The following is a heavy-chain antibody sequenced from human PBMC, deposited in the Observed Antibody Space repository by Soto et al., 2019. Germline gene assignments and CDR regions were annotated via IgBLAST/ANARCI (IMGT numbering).Heavy chain of an antibody. V-gene: IGHV3-30*03. CDR1: GFDFNTYG. CDR2: ISFDGGNQ. Sequence: QVQLVESGGGVVQPGRSLRLSCAASGFDFNTYGLHWVRQAPGKGLEWVAAISFDGGNQYYADSVKGRFTISRDKSNSTLYLQMNSLGAEDTATYFCAREDGIVGATSAFDYWGQGTLVTVSS. CDR3: AREDGIVGATSAFDY. D-gene: IGHD1-26*01. J-gene: IGHJ4*02.